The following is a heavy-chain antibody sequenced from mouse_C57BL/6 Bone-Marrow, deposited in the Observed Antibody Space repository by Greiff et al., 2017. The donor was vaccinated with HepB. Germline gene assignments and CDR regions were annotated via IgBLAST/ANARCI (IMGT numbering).Heavy chain of an antibody. CDR3: TTGLLYYARDY. V-gene: IGHV14-4*01. CDR1: GFNIKDDY. Sequence: VQLKQSGAELVRPGASVKLSCTASGFNIKDDYMHWVKQRPEQGLEWIGWIDPENGDTEYASKFQGKATITAATSSNTAYLQLSSLTSEDTAVYDCTTGLLYYARDYWGQGTSVTVSS. J-gene: IGHJ4*01. D-gene: IGHD1-1*01. CDR2: IDPENGDT.